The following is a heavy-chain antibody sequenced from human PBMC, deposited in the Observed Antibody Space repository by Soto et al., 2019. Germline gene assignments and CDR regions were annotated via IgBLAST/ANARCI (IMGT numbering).Heavy chain of an antibody. CDR1: GGTFSSYA. Sequence: VASVKVSCKASGGTFSSYAISWVRQAPGQGLEWMGGIIPIFGTANYAQRFQGRVTITADESTSTAYMELSSLRSEDTAVYYCARAPDYYGSGSYYANGMDVWGQGTTVTVSS. V-gene: IGHV1-69*13. D-gene: IGHD3-10*01. CDR3: ARAPDYYGSGSYYANGMDV. J-gene: IGHJ6*02. CDR2: IIPIFGTA.